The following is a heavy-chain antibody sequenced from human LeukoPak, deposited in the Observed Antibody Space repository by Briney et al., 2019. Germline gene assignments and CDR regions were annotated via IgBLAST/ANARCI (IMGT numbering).Heavy chain of an antibody. CDR1: GLTFSRDA. Sequence: GGSLRLSCAASGLTFSRDAMSWVRQAPGKGLVWVSRIASDGSSTTYADSVKGRFSISRDNAKNTLYLQMNSLRVEDTAVYYCARGRPHGNDYWGQGTLVTVSS. V-gene: IGHV3-74*01. J-gene: IGHJ4*02. CDR3: ARGRPHGNDY. CDR2: IASDGSST. D-gene: IGHD4-23*01.